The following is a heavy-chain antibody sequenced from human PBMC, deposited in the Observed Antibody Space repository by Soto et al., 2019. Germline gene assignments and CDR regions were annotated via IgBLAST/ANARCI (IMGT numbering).Heavy chain of an antibody. J-gene: IGHJ6*02. V-gene: IGHV1-8*01. Sequence: ASVKVSCKASGYTFTSYDINWVRQATGQGLEWMGWMNPNSGNTGYAQKFQGRVTMTRNTSISTAYMELSSLRSEDTAVYYCARARGDYYDSSGYDYGMDVWGQGTTVTVSS. CDR3: ARARGDYYDSSGYDYGMDV. CDR1: GYTFTSYD. CDR2: MNPNSGNT. D-gene: IGHD3-22*01.